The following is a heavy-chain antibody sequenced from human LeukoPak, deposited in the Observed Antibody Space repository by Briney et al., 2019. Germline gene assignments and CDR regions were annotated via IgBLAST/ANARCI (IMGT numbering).Heavy chain of an antibody. CDR1: GFTFRTYW. D-gene: IGHD1-26*01. CDR3: GRDLGGRSGY. V-gene: IGHV3-74*01. Sequence: HAGGSLRLSCAVSGFTFRTYWMHWVRQVPGEGQVWVSRINEDGSITNYADSVKGRFSISRDNAKNTLYLQMNSLRAEDTAVYYCGRDLGGRSGYWGQGTLVTVSS. CDR2: INEDGSIT. J-gene: IGHJ4*02.